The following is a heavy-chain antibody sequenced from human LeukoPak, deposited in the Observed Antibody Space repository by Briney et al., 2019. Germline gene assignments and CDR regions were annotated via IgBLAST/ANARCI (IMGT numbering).Heavy chain of an antibody. V-gene: IGHV4-34*01. CDR3: ARGYYDFWSGYYRGWFDP. CDR1: GGSFSGYY. J-gene: IGHJ5*02. D-gene: IGHD3-3*01. CDR2: INHSGSA. Sequence: SETLSLTCAVYGGSFSGYYWSWIRQPPGKGLEWIGEINHSGSANYNPSLKSRVTISVDTSKNQFSLKLSSVTAADTAVYYCARGYYDFWSGYYRGWFDPWGQGTLVTVSS.